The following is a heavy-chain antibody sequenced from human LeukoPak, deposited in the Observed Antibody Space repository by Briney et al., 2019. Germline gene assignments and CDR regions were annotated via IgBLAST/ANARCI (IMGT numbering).Heavy chain of an antibody. D-gene: IGHD5-18*01. Sequence: GSPRLSPAASLFTPTVYLMNSGRHTPRKGLGWVANINQDISEKYYVDSVKGRFTISRDNAKNSLYLQMNSLRAEDTAVYYCARDGNVDTARDYYSYGMDVWGQGTTVTVPS. V-gene: IGHV3-7*01. J-gene: IGHJ6*02. CDR3: ARDGNVDTARDYYSYGMDV. CDR2: INQDISEK. CDR1: LFTPTVYL.